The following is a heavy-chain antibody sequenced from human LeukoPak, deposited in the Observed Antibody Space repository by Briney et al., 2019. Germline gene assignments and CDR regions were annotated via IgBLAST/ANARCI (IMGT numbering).Heavy chain of an antibody. J-gene: IGHJ4*02. D-gene: IGHD1-26*01. CDR3: TKYGGSPANYFDS. V-gene: IGHV4-59*08. CDR1: GDSISAYY. Sequence: PSETLSLTCTVSGDSISAYYWSWVRQPPGKGLEWIAFVHKTGSINYNPSLKSRATISMGTSNSQFSLHVNSVTAADTAVYYCTKYGGSPANYFDSWGPGTLVTVSP. CDR2: VHKTGSI.